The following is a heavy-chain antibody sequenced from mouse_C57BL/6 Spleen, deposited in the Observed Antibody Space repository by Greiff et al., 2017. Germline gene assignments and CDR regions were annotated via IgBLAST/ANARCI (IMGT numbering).Heavy chain of an antibody. CDR1: GYTFTSYW. CDR3: ARSLAPYGIFDY. D-gene: IGHD2-1*01. Sequence: QVQLKQSGAELVRPGTSVKLSCKASGYTFTSYWMHWVKQRPGQGLEWIGVIDPSDSYTNYNQKFKGKATLTVDTSSSTAYMQLSSLTSEDSAVYYCARSLAPYGIFDYWGQGTTLTVSS. J-gene: IGHJ2*01. V-gene: IGHV1-59*01. CDR2: IDPSDSYT.